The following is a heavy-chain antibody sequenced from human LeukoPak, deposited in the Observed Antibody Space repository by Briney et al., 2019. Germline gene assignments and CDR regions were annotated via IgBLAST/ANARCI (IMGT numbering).Heavy chain of an antibody. CDR1: GYTFSIYG. Sequence: AASVKVSCKASGYTFSIYGFSWVRQAPGQGLEWMGWISVYNGNTNYAQKFQGRVTMTTGTSTGTAYMELSSLRSEDTAVYYCIKTGIAVAGSYYYYYMDVWGKGTTVTISS. CDR2: ISVYNGNT. J-gene: IGHJ6*03. CDR3: IKTGIAVAGSYYYYYMDV. V-gene: IGHV1-18*01. D-gene: IGHD6-19*01.